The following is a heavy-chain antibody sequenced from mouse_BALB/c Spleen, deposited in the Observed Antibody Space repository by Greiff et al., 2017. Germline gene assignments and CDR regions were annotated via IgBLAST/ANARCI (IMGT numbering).Heavy chain of an antibody. J-gene: IGHJ2*01. CDR1: GDSITSGY. V-gene: IGHV3-8*02. CDR2: ISNSGST. CDR3: ARCLTCDYFDY. D-gene: IGHD6-2*01. Sequence: EVKLVESGPSLVKPSQTLSLTCSVTGDSITSGYWNWIRKFPGNKLEYMGYISNSGSTYYNPSPKSRISITRNTSKNQYYLQLNSVTTEDTATYYCARCLTCDYFDYWGQGTTLTVSS.